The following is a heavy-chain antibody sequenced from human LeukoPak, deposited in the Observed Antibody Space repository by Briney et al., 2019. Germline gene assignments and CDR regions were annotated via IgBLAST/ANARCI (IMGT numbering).Heavy chain of an antibody. CDR2: IYYSGST. J-gene: IGHJ6*03. CDR1: GGSISGYY. D-gene: IGHD6-13*01. CDR3: ARGEAGGGSSWSTTPIMDV. V-gene: IGHV4-59*01. Sequence: PSETLSLTCTVSGGSISGYYWSWTRQPPGKGLEWIGYIYYSGSTNYNPSLKSRVTISVDTSKNQFSLKLSSVTAADTAVYYCARGEAGGGSSWSTTPIMDVWGKGTTVTVSS.